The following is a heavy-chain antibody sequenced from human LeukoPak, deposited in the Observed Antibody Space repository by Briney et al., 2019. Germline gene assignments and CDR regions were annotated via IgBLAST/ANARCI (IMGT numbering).Heavy chain of an antibody. Sequence: GGSLRLSCAASGFVFSRRGMNWVRQAPGKGLEWISYISSSGAKFYADSVKGRFTISRDNAKNSLYLQMNSLRAEDTALYYCAKSRDSSGSHSHFDYWGQGTLVTVSS. D-gene: IGHD3-22*01. CDR3: AKSRDSSGSHSHFDY. J-gene: IGHJ4*02. CDR1: GFVFSRRG. V-gene: IGHV3-48*04. CDR2: ISSSGAK.